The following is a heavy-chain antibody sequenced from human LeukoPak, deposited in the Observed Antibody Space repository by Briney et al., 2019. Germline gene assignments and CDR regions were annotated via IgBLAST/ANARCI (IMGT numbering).Heavy chain of an antibody. CDR1: GFKFRSYT. V-gene: IGHV3-43*01. CDR2: FSRNGMTT. CDR3: VKELDTMFFDS. J-gene: IGHJ5*01. D-gene: IGHD3-3*01. Sequence: GGSLRLSCAASGFKFRSYTMHWIRQAPGKGLEWVALFSRNGMTTYYADSVRGRFTTTRDNYKNSVYLQFNSLTSEDTAVYYCVKELDTMFFDSWGQGALVTVSS.